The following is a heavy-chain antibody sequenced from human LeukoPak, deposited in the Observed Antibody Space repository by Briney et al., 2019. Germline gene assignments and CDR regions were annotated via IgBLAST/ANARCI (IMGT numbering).Heavy chain of an antibody. J-gene: IGHJ4*02. Sequence: GGSLRLSCVVSGFTFSSYWMSWVRQVPGKGLEWVANIKQDGSEKYYVDSVKGRFTMSRDNAKNSLYLQMNSLRAEDTAVYYCARVQWELRGVGSYFEYWGQGALVTVSS. CDR3: ARVQWELRGVGSYFEY. D-gene: IGHD1-26*01. V-gene: IGHV3-7*01. CDR2: IKQDGSEK. CDR1: GFTFSSYW.